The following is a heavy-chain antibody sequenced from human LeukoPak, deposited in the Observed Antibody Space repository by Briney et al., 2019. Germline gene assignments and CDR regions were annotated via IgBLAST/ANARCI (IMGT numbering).Heavy chain of an antibody. CDR1: GFTFDNYA. J-gene: IGHJ4*02. CDR3: AKDGAWLRFDD. Sequence: GGSRRLSCSASGFTFDNYAMHWVRQAPMKGLEWVASINWRSDEIGYADSVRGRFTISRDDSKNTLYLQMKNLRAEDTAVYYCAKDGAWLRFDDWGQGILVTVSS. CDR2: INWRSDEI. D-gene: IGHD5-12*01. V-gene: IGHV3-9*01.